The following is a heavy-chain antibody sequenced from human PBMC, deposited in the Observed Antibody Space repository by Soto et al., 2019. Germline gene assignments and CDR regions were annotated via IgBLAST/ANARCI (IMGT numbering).Heavy chain of an antibody. CDR2: VNPNSGNT. CDR1: GYTFTSYD. Sequence: ASVKVSCKASGYTFTSYDINWVRQATGQGLEWMGWVNPNSGNTGYAQKFQGRVTMTRNTSISTAYMELSSLRSEDTAVYYCARAGSENIVVVVAEDYYYGMDVWGQGTTVTVSS. J-gene: IGHJ6*02. V-gene: IGHV1-8*01. CDR3: ARAGSENIVVVVAEDYYYGMDV. D-gene: IGHD2-15*01.